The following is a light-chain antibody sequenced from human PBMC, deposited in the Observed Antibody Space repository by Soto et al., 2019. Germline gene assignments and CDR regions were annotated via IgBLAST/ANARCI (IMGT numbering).Light chain of an antibody. CDR3: QPYGSSLFT. V-gene: IGKV3-20*01. CDR1: QSVSSSY. J-gene: IGKJ3*01. Sequence: EIVLTQSPGTLSLSPGERATLSCRASQSVSSSYLAWYQQKPGQAPRLLIYGASSRAPGIPDRFSGSGSGTDFTLTISSLEPEDFAVYYCQPYGSSLFTFGPGTKVDI. CDR2: GAS.